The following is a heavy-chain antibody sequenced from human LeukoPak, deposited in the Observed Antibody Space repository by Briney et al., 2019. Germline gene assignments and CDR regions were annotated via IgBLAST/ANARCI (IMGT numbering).Heavy chain of an antibody. CDR3: ARENWNYARLFDY. D-gene: IGHD1-7*01. Sequence: SETLSLTCTVSGGSISSGGYYWSWIRQPPGKGLEWIGYIYHSGSTYYNPSLKGRVTISVDRSKNQFSLKLSSVTAADTAVYYCARENWNYARLFDYWGQGTLVTVSS. V-gene: IGHV4-30-2*01. CDR1: GGSISSGGYY. CDR2: IYHSGST. J-gene: IGHJ4*02.